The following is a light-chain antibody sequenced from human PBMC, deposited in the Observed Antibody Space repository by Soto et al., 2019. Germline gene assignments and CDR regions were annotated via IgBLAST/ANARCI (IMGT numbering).Light chain of an antibody. V-gene: IGLV2-14*01. Sequence: QSVLTQPASVSGSPGQSITISCTGTSSDVGGYDYVSWYQQLPGKAPKLMIYDVNNRPSGASNRFSGSKSGNTASLTISGLQAEDEADYYCSSYTGTSTFVFGGGTKVTVL. CDR1: SSDVGGYDY. CDR2: DVN. CDR3: SSYTGTSTFV. J-gene: IGLJ1*01.